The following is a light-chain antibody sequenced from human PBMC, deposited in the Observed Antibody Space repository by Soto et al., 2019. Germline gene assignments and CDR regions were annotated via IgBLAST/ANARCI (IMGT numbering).Light chain of an antibody. CDR2: DKN. CDR3: ATWDSSLIAGI. V-gene: IGLV1-51*01. Sequence: QSVLTQPPSVSAAPGQKVTISCSGNHSNIGNNYVSWYQHLPGTAPKLLIYDKNKRRSGIPDRLSGTKSGASAALRIAGRQTGEEADDYCATWDSSLIAGIFGGGTKLTVL. CDR1: HSNIGNNY. J-gene: IGLJ2*01.